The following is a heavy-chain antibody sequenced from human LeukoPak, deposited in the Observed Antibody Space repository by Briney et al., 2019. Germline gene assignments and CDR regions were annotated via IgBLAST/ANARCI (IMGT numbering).Heavy chain of an antibody. J-gene: IGHJ4*02. CDR3: ARESPRFRETYYFDY. V-gene: IGHV4-30-4*01. D-gene: IGHD4-17*01. CDR2: IYYSGST. CDR1: GGSISSGDYY. Sequence: TPSQTLSLTCTVSGGSISSGDYYWSWIRQPPGKGLEWIGYIYYSGSTYYNPSLKSRVTISVDTSKNQFSLKLTSVTAADTAVYYCARESPRFRETYYFDYWGQGTLVTVSS.